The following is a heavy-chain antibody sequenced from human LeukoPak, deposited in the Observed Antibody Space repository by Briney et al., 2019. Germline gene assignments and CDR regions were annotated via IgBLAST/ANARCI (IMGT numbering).Heavy chain of an antibody. J-gene: IGHJ5*02. D-gene: IGHD3-16*02. CDR2: INHSGST. CDR3: ARGYVWGSYRRDNWFDP. Sequence: SETLSLTCAVYGGSFSGCYWSWIRQPPGKGLEWIGEINHSGSTNYNPSLKSRVTISVDTSKNQFSLKLSSVTAADTAVYYCARGYVWGSYRRDNWFDPWGQGTLVTVSS. V-gene: IGHV4-34*01. CDR1: GGSFSGCY.